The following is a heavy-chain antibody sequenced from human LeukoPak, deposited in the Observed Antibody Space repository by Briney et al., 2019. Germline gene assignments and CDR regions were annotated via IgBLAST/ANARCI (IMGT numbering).Heavy chain of an antibody. Sequence: SGGSLRLSCAASGFSFSNYGMRWVRQAPGKGLEWVTFIQYDGSDKYYADSVKGRFTISRDNSENTLYLQMNNLRREDTAVYYCATPSDFLDYWGQGTLVTVSS. V-gene: IGHV3-30*02. CDR2: IQYDGSDK. CDR3: ATPSDFLDY. J-gene: IGHJ4*02. D-gene: IGHD3-10*01. CDR1: GFSFSNYG.